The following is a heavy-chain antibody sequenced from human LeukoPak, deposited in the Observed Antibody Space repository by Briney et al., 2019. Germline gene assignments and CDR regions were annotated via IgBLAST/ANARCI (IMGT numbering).Heavy chain of an antibody. J-gene: IGHJ5*02. CDR3: ARAMVRQWLEQPNNWFDP. Sequence: GASVKVSCKASGYTFTSYYIHWVRQAPGQGLEWMGIINPSGGSTSYAQKFQGRVTMTRDTSTSTVYMELSSLRSEDTAVYYCARAMVRQWLEQPNNWFDPWGQGTLVTVSS. D-gene: IGHD6-19*01. CDR1: GYTFTSYY. V-gene: IGHV1-46*01. CDR2: INPSGGST.